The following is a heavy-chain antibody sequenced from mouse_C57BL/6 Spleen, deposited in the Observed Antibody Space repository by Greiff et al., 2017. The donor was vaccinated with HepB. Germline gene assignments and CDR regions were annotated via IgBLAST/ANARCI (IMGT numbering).Heavy chain of an antibody. CDR1: GYTFTSYW. D-gene: IGHD1-1*01. CDR2: IDPSDSYT. Sequence: QVQLKQPGAELVMPGASVKLSCKASGYTFTSYWMHWVKQRPGQGLEWIGEIDPSDSYTNYNQKFKGKSTLTVDKSSSTAYMQLSSLTSEDSAVYYCARRTVVARGYYFDYWGQGTTLTVSS. J-gene: IGHJ2*01. CDR3: ARRTVVARGYYFDY. V-gene: IGHV1-69*01.